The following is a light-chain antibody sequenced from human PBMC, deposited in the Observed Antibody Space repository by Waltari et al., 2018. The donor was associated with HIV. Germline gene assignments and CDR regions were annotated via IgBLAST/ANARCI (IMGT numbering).Light chain of an antibody. CDR1: QSISSY. Sequence: VGDRVTITCRASQSISSYLNWYQQKPGKAPKLLIYAASSLQSGVPSRFSGSGSGTDFTLTISSLQPEDFATYYCQQSYSTPYTFGQGTKLEIK. J-gene: IGKJ2*01. CDR2: AAS. CDR3: QQSYSTPYT. V-gene: IGKV1-39*01.